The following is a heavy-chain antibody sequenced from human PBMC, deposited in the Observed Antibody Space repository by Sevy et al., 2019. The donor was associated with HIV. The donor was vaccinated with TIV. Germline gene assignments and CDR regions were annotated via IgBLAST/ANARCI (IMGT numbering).Heavy chain of an antibody. J-gene: IGHJ6*03. CDR2: ISYDEKNK. CDR1: GFTFSSYD. V-gene: IGHV3-30*03. Sequence: GGSLRLSCAASGFTFSSYDMHWVRQAPGKGLEWVAGISYDEKNKYYVDSLKGRFTISRDNSKNILYLQANSLRAEDTAVYHCASVALTFEGDPYAYHSFMDVWGTGTTVTVSS. CDR3: ASVALTFEGDPYAYHSFMDV. D-gene: IGHD3-16*01.